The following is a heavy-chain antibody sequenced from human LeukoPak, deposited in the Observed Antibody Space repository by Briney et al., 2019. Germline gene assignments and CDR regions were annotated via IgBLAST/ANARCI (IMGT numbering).Heavy chain of an antibody. CDR1: GFTLSSYW. Sequence: PGGSLRLSCVASGFTLSSYWVTWVRQAPGKGLEWVANIRQDGSDKYYMESVKGRFTISRDNAKNSLYLQMNSLRAEDTAVYYCTRDGRVAYEMDVWGQGTTVTVSS. J-gene: IGHJ6*02. D-gene: IGHD2-15*01. V-gene: IGHV3-7*01. CDR2: IRQDGSDK. CDR3: TRDGRVAYEMDV.